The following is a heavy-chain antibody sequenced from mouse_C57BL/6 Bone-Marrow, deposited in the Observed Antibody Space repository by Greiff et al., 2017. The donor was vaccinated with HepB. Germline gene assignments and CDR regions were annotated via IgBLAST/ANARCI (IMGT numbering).Heavy chain of an antibody. J-gene: IGHJ4*01. CDR2: LDPENGDT. D-gene: IGHD1-1*01. CDR1: GFNIKDDY. CDR3: TPHYYGSSYGAMDY. V-gene: IGHV14-4*01. Sequence: EVQLQQSGAELVRPGASVKLSCTASGFNIKDDYMHWVKQRPEQGLEWIGWLDPENGDTEYASKFQGKATITADTSSNTAYLQLRSLTSEDTAVYYCTPHYYGSSYGAMDYWGQGTSVTVSS.